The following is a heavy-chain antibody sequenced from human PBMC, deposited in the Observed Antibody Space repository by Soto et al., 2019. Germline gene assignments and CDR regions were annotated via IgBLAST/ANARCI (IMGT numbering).Heavy chain of an antibody. CDR2: IIPIFGTA. D-gene: IGHD3-22*01. V-gene: IGHV1-69*13. J-gene: IGHJ4*02. CDR3: ARDRYLTYYYDSSGYYYFDY. Sequence: SVKVSCKASGCTFSSYAISCVRQAPGQVLEWMGGIIPIFGTANYAQKFQGRVTITADESTSTAYMELSSLRSEDTAVYYCARDRYLTYYYDSSGYYYFDYWGQGTLVTVSS. CDR1: GCTFSSYA.